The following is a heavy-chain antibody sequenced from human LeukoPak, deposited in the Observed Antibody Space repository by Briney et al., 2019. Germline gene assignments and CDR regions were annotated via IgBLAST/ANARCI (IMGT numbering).Heavy chain of an antibody. J-gene: IGHJ4*02. CDR2: INPNSGGT. D-gene: IGHD1-26*01. CDR3: ARDLRQWELLQGIDY. V-gene: IGHV1-2*02. Sequence: ASVKVSSKASGYTFTGYYMHWVRQAPGQGLEWMGWINPNSGGTNYAQKFQGRVTMSRDTSISTAYMELSRLRSDDTAVYYCARDLRQWELLQGIDYWGQGTLVTVSS. CDR1: GYTFTGYY.